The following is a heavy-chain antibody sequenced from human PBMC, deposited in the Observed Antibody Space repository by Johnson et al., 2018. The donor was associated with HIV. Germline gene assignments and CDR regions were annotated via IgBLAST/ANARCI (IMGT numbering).Heavy chain of an antibody. CDR2: ISYDGSNK. V-gene: IGHV3-30-3*01. J-gene: IGHJ3*02. D-gene: IGHD3-3*01. Sequence: VQLVESGGGVVQPGRSLRLSCAASGFTFSSYAMHWVRQAPGKGLEWVAVISYDGSNKYYADSVKGRFTISRDNAKKSLYLQMNSLRDEDTAFYYCARVTIFGVTKVDALDIWGQGTMVTVSS. CDR3: ARVTIFGVTKVDALDI. CDR1: GFTFSSYA.